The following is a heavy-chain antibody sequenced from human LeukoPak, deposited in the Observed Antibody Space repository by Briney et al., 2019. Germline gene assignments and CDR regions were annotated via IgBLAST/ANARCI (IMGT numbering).Heavy chain of an antibody. V-gene: IGHV4-59*08. CDR2: IYYSGST. D-gene: IGHD3-10*01. CDR3: ARHKKATYYYGSGSSFDY. Sequence: SETLSLTCAVYGGSFSGYYWSWIRQPPGKGLEWIGYIYYSGSTNYNPSLKSRVTISVDTSKNQFSLKLSSVTAADTAVYYCARHKKATYYYGSGSSFDYWGQGTLVTVSS. J-gene: IGHJ4*02. CDR1: GGSFSGYY.